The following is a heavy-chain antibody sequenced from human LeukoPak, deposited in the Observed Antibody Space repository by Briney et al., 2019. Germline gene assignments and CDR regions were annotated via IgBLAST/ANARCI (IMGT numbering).Heavy chain of an antibody. D-gene: IGHD4-17*01. V-gene: IGHV3-7*04. CDR1: GFTFSSYT. J-gene: IGHJ3*02. CDR2: IKQDGSEK. CDR3: ARERYDAFDI. Sequence: GSLRLSCAASGFTFSSYTMNWVRQAPGKGLEWVANIKQDGSEKYYVDSVKGRFTISRDNAKNSLYLQMNSLRAEDTAVYYCARERYDAFDIWGQGTMVTVSS.